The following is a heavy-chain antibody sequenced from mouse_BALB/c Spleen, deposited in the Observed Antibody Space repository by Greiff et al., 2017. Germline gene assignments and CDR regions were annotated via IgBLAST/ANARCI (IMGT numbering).Heavy chain of an antibody. D-gene: IGHD1-1*01. CDR3: ARGRDYGAY. CDR2: ISSGGST. J-gene: IGHJ3*01. V-gene: IGHV5-6-5*01. Sequence: DVMLVESGGGLVKPGGSLKLSCAASGFTFSSYAMSWVRQTPEKRLEWVASISSGGSTYYPDSVKGRFTISRDNARNILYLQMSSLRSEDTAMYYCARGRDYGAYWGQGTLVTVSA. CDR1: GFTFSSYA.